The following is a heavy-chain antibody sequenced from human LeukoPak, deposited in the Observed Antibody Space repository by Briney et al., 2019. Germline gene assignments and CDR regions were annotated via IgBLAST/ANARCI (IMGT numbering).Heavy chain of an antibody. J-gene: IGHJ4*02. D-gene: IGHD1/OR15-1a*01. V-gene: IGHV4-34*01. CDR1: GGSFSGYY. CDR3: ARDRHWTNDWVFDY. CDR2: INHSGST. Sequence: SETLSLTCAVYGGSFSGYYWSWIRQPPGKGLEWIGEINHSGSTDYNPSLKSRVTISGDTSKNQFSLKLRSVTAADTAVYYCARDRHWTNDWVFDYWGQGTLVTVSS.